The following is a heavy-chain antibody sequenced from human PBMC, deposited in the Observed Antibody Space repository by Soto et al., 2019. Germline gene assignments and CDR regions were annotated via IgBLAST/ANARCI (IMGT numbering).Heavy chain of an antibody. D-gene: IGHD2-21*02. V-gene: IGHV1-46*03. CDR1: GYTFSSYY. J-gene: IGHJ4*02. CDR2: INPSGGYT. Sequence: QVQLVQSGAEVKKPGASVKVSCKASGYTFSSYYMNWVRQAPGQGLEWLGIINPSGGYTTYAQRCLGRVHMNSDTSTSTLHMELGSLTSEDTAVYYCARGGGIVVATAPYDHWGQGTLVTVSS. CDR3: ARGGGIVVATAPYDH.